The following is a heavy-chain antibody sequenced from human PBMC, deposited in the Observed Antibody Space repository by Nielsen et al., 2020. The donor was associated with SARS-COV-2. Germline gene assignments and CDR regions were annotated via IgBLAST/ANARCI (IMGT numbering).Heavy chain of an antibody. CDR2: FDPEDGET. J-gene: IGHJ4*02. Sequence: ASVKVSCKASGYTFTNYAMNWVRQAPGKGLEWMGGFDPEDGETIYAQNFQDRATMTEDTSADTAYMELSSLRSEDTAIYYCATGVFLPTFSSGVPKYYFDYWGQGTLVTVSS. D-gene: IGHD2/OR15-2a*01. CDR1: GYTFTNYA. CDR3: ATGVFLPTFSSGVPKYYFDY. V-gene: IGHV1-24*01.